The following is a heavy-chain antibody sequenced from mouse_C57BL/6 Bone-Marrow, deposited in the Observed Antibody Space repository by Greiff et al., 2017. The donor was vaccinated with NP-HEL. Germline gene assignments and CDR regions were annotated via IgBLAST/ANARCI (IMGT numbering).Heavy chain of an antibody. CDR3: TTGYYYGSSYDYYAMDY. J-gene: IGHJ4*01. Sequence: EVQLVESGAELVRPGASVKLSCTASGFNIKDYYMHWVKQRPEQGLEWIGRIDPEDGDTEYAPKFQGKATMTADTSSNTAYLQLSSLTSEDTAVYYCTTGYYYGSSYDYYAMDYWGQGTSVTVSS. CDR1: GFNIKDYY. D-gene: IGHD1-1*01. CDR2: IDPEDGDT. V-gene: IGHV14-1*01.